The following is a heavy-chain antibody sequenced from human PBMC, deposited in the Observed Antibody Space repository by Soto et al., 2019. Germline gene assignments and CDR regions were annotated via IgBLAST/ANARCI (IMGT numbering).Heavy chain of an antibody. D-gene: IGHD6-13*01. V-gene: IGHV1-8*01. CDR1: GYTFTSYD. CDR3: ARGQPTAGQQDDWYFDL. J-gene: IGHJ2*01. CDR2: MNPNSGNT. Sequence: QVQLVQSGAEVKKPGASVKVSCKASGYTFTSYDINWVRQATGQGLEWMGWMNPNSGNTGYAQKFQGRVTMTRNTSISTAYMELSSLRSEDTAVYYCARGQPTAGQQDDWYFDLWGRGTLVTVSS.